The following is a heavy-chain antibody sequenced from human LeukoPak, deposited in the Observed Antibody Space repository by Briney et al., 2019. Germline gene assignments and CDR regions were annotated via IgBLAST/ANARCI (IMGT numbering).Heavy chain of an antibody. D-gene: IGHD3-3*01. CDR1: GYTFTNHA. CDR3: ARGFWNRGTWGPYYFDY. V-gene: IGHV1-3*01. CDR2: INAGNGNT. Sequence: GASEKVSCKASGYTFTNHAMQWVRQAPGQRLEWMGWINAGNGNTKYSQNFQGRFIITRDTSAGTVYMDLSSLRSEDTAVYYCARGFWNRGTWGPYYFDYWGQGTLVTVSS. J-gene: IGHJ4*02.